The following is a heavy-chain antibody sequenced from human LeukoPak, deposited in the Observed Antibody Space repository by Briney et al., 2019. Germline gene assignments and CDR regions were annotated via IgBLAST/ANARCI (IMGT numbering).Heavy chain of an antibody. Sequence: ASVKVSCQASGYIFTDYFLHWVRQAPGQGPEWVGRINCNSGGTMYAQNLQDRVTTTRLTSITTAYMELSSLTSDDTAVYYCARDLSSTSIWDFDFWGRGTLVTVSS. CDR3: ARDLSSTSIWDFDF. CDR2: INCNSGGT. J-gene: IGHJ4*02. CDR1: GYIFTDYF. V-gene: IGHV1-2*06. D-gene: IGHD2/OR15-2a*01.